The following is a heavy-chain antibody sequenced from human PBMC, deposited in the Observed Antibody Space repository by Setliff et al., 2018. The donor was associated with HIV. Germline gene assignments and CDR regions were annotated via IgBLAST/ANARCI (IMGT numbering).Heavy chain of an antibody. D-gene: IGHD6-6*01. J-gene: IGHJ4*02. CDR2: ISYDASNK. CDR1: GFTFSSYA. Sequence: GGSLRLSCAASGFTFSSYAMHWVRQAPGKGLEWVAVISYDASNKYYADSVKGRFTISRDNSNNTLYLQMNSLRAEDAAVYNCARDVGSSSYFDYWGQGTLVTVSS. V-gene: IGHV3-30*04. CDR3: ARDVGSSSYFDY.